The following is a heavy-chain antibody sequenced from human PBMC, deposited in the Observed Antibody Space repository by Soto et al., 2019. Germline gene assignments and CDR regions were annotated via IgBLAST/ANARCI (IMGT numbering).Heavy chain of an antibody. D-gene: IGHD3-22*01. J-gene: IGHJ5*02. Sequence: PSETLSLTCTVSGGSISNRNHYWGWIRQPPGKGLEWIGSIYYSGSTFYNPSLQSRVSISVDTSRNQFSLKLTSVTASDTAVYYCARHGDSTGKSNWFDAWGQGTQVTVSS. CDR3: ARHGDSTGKSNWFDA. V-gene: IGHV4-39*01. CDR1: GGSISNRNHY. CDR2: IYYSGST.